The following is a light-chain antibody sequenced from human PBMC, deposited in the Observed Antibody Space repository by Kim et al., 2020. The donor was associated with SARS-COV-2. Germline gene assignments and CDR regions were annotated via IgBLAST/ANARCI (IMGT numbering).Light chain of an antibody. V-gene: IGKV1-17*01. CDR3: LQYKSYPFT. Sequence: SASVGDRVTIPCRASQGIANQLGWFQQRPGKAPQRLIYGVSTLHNGDPARFSGSGFGTEFTLTISSLQPEDFATYYCLQYKSYPFTFGQGTKLEI. CDR1: QGIANQ. CDR2: GVS. J-gene: IGKJ2*01.